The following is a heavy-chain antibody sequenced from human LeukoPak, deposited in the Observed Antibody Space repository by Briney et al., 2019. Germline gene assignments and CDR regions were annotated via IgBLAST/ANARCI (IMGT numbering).Heavy chain of an antibody. CDR3: ARPGRYCSSTSCRGGYFFDF. CDR2: INHSGST. CDR1: GGSFSGYY. J-gene: IGHJ4*02. D-gene: IGHD2-2*01. V-gene: IGHV4-34*01. Sequence: PSETLSLTCAVYGGSFSGYYWSWIRQPPGKGLEWIGEINHSGSTNYNPSLKSRVTISVDTSKNQFSLRLSSVTAADTAVYYCARPGRYCSSTSCRGGYFFDFWGQGTLVTVSS.